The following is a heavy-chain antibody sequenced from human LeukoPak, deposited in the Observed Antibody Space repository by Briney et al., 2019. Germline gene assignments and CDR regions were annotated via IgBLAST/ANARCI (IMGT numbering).Heavy chain of an antibody. CDR1: GFTFTRYS. CDR2: IGGDGNYI. J-gene: IGHJ4*02. D-gene: IGHD3-3*01. V-gene: IGHV3-21*01. CDR3: AREGSDFWSNYPDY. Sequence: GGSLRLSCAASGFTFTRYSMNWVRQAPGKGLEWVSSIGGDGNYIYYAESVKGRFTISRDNAKNSLYLQMNSLRAEDTAVYYCAREGSDFWSNYPDYRGQGTLVTVSA.